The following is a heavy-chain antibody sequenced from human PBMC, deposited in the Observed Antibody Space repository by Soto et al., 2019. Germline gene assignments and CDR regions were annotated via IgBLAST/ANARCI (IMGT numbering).Heavy chain of an antibody. CDR3: ARVRCSSTSCQTTYGMDV. CDR2: IIPILGIA. D-gene: IGHD2-2*01. CDR1: GGTFSSYT. Sequence: QVQLVQSGAEVKKPGSSVKVSCKASGGTFSSYTISWVRQAPGQGLEWMGRIIPILGIANYAQKFQGRVTITADKTTSTAYRELSSLRSEDTAVYYCARVRCSSTSCQTTYGMDVWGQGTTVTVSS. J-gene: IGHJ6*02. V-gene: IGHV1-69*02.